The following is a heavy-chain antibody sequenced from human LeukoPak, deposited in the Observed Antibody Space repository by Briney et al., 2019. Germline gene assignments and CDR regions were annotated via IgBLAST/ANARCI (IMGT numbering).Heavy chain of an antibody. Sequence: ASVKVSCKASGYRFTDYTIHWVQQAPGRGVQWMGRVDPEDGETIYAENFQGRVTITADTSTDTAYMELSSLRSEDTAVYHCANPKDDYGDYFDSWGQGTQVTVSS. CDR1: GYRFTDYT. V-gene: IGHV1-69-2*01. CDR2: VDPEDGET. CDR3: ANPKDDYGDYFDS. D-gene: IGHD4/OR15-4a*01. J-gene: IGHJ4*02.